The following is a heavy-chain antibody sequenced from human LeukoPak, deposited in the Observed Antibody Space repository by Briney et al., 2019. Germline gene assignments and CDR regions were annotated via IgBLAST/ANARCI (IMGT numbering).Heavy chain of an antibody. V-gene: IGHV4-30-2*01. Sequence: SETLSLTCAVSGGSISSGGFSWSWIRQPPGKGLEWIGYIYHSGSTYYNPSLKSRVTISVDRSKNQFSLKLSSVTAADTAVYYCARYYFSAFDIWGQGTMVTVSS. CDR1: GGSISSGGFS. CDR3: ARYYFSAFDI. D-gene: IGHD3-10*01. CDR2: IYHSGST. J-gene: IGHJ3*02.